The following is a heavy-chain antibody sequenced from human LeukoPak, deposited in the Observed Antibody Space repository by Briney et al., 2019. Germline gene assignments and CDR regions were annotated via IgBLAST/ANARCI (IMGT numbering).Heavy chain of an antibody. CDR1: GYTFTGYY. CDR3: ARSYDFWSGRTFDAFDI. V-gene: IGHV1-2*02. Sequence: RASVKVSCKASGYTFTGYYMHWVRQAPGQGLEWMGWINPNSGGTNYAQKFQGRVTMTRDTSISTAYMELSRLRSDDTAVYYCARSYDFWSGRTFDAFDIWGQGTMVTVSS. J-gene: IGHJ3*02. CDR2: INPNSGGT. D-gene: IGHD3-3*01.